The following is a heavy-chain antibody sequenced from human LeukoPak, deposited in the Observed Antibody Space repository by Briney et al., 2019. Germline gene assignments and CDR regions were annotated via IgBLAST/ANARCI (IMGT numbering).Heavy chain of an antibody. J-gene: IGHJ6*03. CDR2: IIPTFGTA. Sequence: SVKVSCKASGGTFSSYAISWVRQAPGQGLEWMGGIIPTFGTANYAQKFQGRVTVTTDESTSTAYMELSSLRSEDTAVYYCARGHTYYDFWSGRHYYYMDVWGKGTTVTVSS. CDR1: GGTFSSYA. V-gene: IGHV1-69*05. D-gene: IGHD3-3*01. CDR3: ARGHTYYDFWSGRHYYYMDV.